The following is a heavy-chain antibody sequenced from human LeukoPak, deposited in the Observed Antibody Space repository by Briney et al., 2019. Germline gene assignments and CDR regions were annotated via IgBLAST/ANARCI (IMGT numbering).Heavy chain of an antibody. CDR1: GGSFSGYY. CDR2: INHSGST. Sequence: SETLSLTCAVYGGSFSGYYWSWIRQPPGKGLEWIGEINHSGSTNYNPSLKSRVTISVDTSKNQFSLKLSSVTAADTAVYYCARSRASWVRLRNPGDAFDIWGQGTMVTVSS. D-gene: IGHD5-12*01. CDR3: ARSRASWVRLRNPGDAFDI. V-gene: IGHV4-34*01. J-gene: IGHJ3*02.